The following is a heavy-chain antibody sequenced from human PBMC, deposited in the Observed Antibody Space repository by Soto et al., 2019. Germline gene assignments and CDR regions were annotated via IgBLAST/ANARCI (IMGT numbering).Heavy chain of an antibody. CDR3: ARDPQSVVPAAKGAFDI. Sequence: PGGSLRLSCAASGFTFSSYSMNWVRQAPGKGLEWVSYISSSSSTIYYADSVKGRFTISRDNAKNSLYLQMNSLRDEDTAVYYCARDPQSVVPAAKGAFDIWGQGTMVTVSS. CDR1: GFTFSSYS. CDR2: ISSSSSTI. J-gene: IGHJ3*02. D-gene: IGHD2-2*01. V-gene: IGHV3-48*02.